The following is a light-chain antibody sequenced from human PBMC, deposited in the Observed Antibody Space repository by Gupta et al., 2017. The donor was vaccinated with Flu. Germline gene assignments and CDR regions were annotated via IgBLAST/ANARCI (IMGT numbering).Light chain of an antibody. CDR2: AAS. CDR3: QQENNFPKD. J-gene: IGKJ3*01. CDR1: QDISDC. V-gene: IGKV1-12*01. Sequence: PSSLSASVGDRVTITCRARQDISDCVAWYQQQPGKAPKLLIYAASTVKSGVPSRFSGSGSGTXFTLTIXRLQPEDFANYYCQQENNFPKDFGXGTKVDIK.